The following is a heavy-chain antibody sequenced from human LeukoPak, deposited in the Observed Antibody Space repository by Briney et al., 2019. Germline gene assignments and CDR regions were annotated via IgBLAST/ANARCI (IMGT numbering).Heavy chain of an antibody. V-gene: IGHV5-51*01. Sequence: GESLKISCKGSGYSFTSYWIGWVRQMPGKGLEWMGIIYPGDSDTRYSPSFQGQVTISADKSISTAYLQWSSLKASDTAMYYCARRAMVRGVFRRGPGTGDYYYYYMDVWGKGTTVTISS. CDR1: GYSFTSYW. J-gene: IGHJ6*03. CDR3: ARRAMVRGVFRRGPGTGDYYYYYMDV. CDR2: IYPGDSDT. D-gene: IGHD3-10*01.